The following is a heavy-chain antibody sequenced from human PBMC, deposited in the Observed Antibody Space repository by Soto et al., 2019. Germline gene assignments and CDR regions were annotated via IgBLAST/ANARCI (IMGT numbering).Heavy chain of an antibody. CDR1: GFTFSNYE. CDR2: IDSSGGTI. D-gene: IGHD5-18*01. Sequence: HPGGSLRLSCAASGFTFSNYEMNWVRQAPGKGLEWVSNIDSSGGTIYYADSVKGRFTISRDNAKNSLYLQMNSLRVEDTAVYYCASLWGRQLWLPPPWGQGTQV. V-gene: IGHV3-48*03. J-gene: IGHJ5*02. CDR3: ASLWGRQLWLPPP.